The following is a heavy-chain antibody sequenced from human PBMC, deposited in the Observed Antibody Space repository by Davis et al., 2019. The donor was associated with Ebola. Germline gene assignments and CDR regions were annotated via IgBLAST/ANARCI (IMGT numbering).Heavy chain of an antibody. Sequence: VSVKVSRKASRYTLTSYDINGVRQANGQGLEWMGWMNPNSGNTGYAQKFQGRVTMTRNISISTAYMELSSLRSKDTAVYYCARGGGDWYTHAFEIWGQATMITVSS. V-gene: IGHV1-8*01. D-gene: IGHD2-21*02. CDR2: MNPNSGNT. CDR1: RYTLTSYD. J-gene: IGHJ3*02. CDR3: ARGGGDWYTHAFEI.